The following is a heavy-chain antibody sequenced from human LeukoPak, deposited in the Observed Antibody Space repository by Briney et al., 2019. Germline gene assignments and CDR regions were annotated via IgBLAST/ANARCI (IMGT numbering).Heavy chain of an antibody. CDR3: ARGSGRYSSSSGFDY. D-gene: IGHD6-6*01. V-gene: IGHV4-39*07. Sequence: SETLSLTCTVSGGSISSSSYYWGWIRQPPGKGLEWIGSIYYSGSTNYNPSLKSRVTISVDTSKNQFSLKLSSVTAADTAVYYCARGSGRYSSSSGFDYWGQGTLVTVSS. CDR2: IYYSGST. CDR1: GGSISSSSYY. J-gene: IGHJ4*02.